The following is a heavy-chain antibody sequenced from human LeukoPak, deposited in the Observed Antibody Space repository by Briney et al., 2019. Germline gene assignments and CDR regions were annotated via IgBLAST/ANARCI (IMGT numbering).Heavy chain of an antibody. CDR2: IYPGDSDT. D-gene: IGHD2-15*01. V-gene: IGHV5-51*01. Sequence: GESLKISCKGSGYSFTSYWIGWVRQMPGKGLEWMGIIYPGDSDTRYSPSFQGQVTISADKSISTAYLQWSSLKASDTAMYYCARQTVGYCSGGSCCYYYYMDVWGKGTTVTVSS. CDR3: ARQTVGYCSGGSCCYYYYMDV. J-gene: IGHJ6*03. CDR1: GYSFTSYW.